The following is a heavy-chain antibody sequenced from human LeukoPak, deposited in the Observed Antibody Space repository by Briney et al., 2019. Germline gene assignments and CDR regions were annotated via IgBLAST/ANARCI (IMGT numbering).Heavy chain of an antibody. D-gene: IGHD3-22*01. Sequence: ASVKVSCKASGYTFTGYYMHWVRQAPGQGLEWMGWINLNSGGTNYAQKFQGRVTMTRDTSISTAYMELSRLRSDDTAVYYCARVSDSSGCFDYWGQGTLVTVSS. CDR2: INLNSGGT. CDR3: ARVSDSSGCFDY. J-gene: IGHJ4*02. V-gene: IGHV1-2*02. CDR1: GYTFTGYY.